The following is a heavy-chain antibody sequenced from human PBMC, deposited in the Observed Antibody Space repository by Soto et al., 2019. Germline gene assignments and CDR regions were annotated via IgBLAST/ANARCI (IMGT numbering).Heavy chain of an antibody. V-gene: IGHV3-74*01. CDR1: GFTFSSYW. CDR2: INRDGSST. Sequence: EVQLVESGGGLVQPGGSLRLSCAASGFTFSSYWMHWVRQAPGKGRVWVSRINRDGSSTSYADSVKGRFTISRDNAKNTLYLQMNSLRAEDTAVYYCASPLREGYSSSSYLGNWGQGTLVTVSS. J-gene: IGHJ4*02. D-gene: IGHD6-13*01. CDR3: ASPLREGYSSSSYLGN.